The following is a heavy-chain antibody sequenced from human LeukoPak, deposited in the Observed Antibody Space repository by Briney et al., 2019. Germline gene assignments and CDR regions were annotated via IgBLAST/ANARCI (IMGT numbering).Heavy chain of an antibody. Sequence: ASVKVSCKASGYTFTGYYMHWVRQAPGQGLEWMGWINPNSGGTNYAQKFQGRVTMTRDTSISTAYMELSRLRSDDTAVYYCARLALDTYSSGWYGDYWGQGTLVTVSS. D-gene: IGHD6-19*01. CDR2: INPNSGGT. CDR1: GYTFTGYY. CDR3: ARLALDTYSSGWYGDY. J-gene: IGHJ4*02. V-gene: IGHV1-2*02.